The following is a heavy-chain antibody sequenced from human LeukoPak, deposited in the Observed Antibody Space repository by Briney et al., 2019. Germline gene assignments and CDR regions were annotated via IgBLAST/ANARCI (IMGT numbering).Heavy chain of an antibody. V-gene: IGHV3-53*04. D-gene: IGHD3-16*01. J-gene: IGHJ4*02. Sequence: QSGGSLRLSCAASGFGVSGYYMSWVRQAPGKGLEWVSVIYSDGSTFYADSVKGRFTISRHNSKNTLDLQMNSLRPDDTAVYYCARAVGEGWVDYWGQGTLVTVSS. CDR1: GFGVSGYY. CDR3: ARAVGEGWVDY. CDR2: IYSDGST.